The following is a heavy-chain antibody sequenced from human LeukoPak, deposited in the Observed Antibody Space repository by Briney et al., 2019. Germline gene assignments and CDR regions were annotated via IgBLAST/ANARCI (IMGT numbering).Heavy chain of an antibody. J-gene: IGHJ4*02. Sequence: HAGGSLRLSCAASGFSFSAFAGGWVRQAPGKGLEWVSVIGDSGGRIHYADSVKGRFTISRDNSKNTLYLQMNSLRGEDTAVYYCARVRGAITYYFDYCGQGTLVTVSS. V-gene: IGHV3-23*01. CDR2: IGDSGGRI. CDR3: ARVRGAITYYFDY. CDR1: GFSFSAFA. D-gene: IGHD1-26*01.